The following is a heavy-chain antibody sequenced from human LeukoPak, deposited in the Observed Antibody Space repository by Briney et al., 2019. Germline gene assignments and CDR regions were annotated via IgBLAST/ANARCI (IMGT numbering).Heavy chain of an antibody. CDR3: ARAHPSLLRYFDWTREYYFDY. CDR1: GLTFSSYW. J-gene: IGHJ4*02. Sequence: PGGSLRLSCAASGLTFSSYWMHWVRQAPGKGLVWVSRINSDGSSTSYADSVKGRFTISRDNAKNTLYLQMNSLRAEDTAVYYCARAHPSLLRYFDWTREYYFDYWGQGTLVTVSS. D-gene: IGHD3-9*01. V-gene: IGHV3-74*01. CDR2: INSDGSST.